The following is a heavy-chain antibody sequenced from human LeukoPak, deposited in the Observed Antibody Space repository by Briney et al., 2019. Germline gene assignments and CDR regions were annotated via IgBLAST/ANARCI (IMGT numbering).Heavy chain of an antibody. D-gene: IGHD7-27*01. CDR3: AREQTGDQNFDY. CDR2: TYYRSKWYN. Sequence: SSQTLSLTCAISGDSVSSNSAAWNRIRQSPSRGLEWLGRTYYRSKWYNNYAVSVKSRITINPDTSKNQFSLQLKSVTPEDTAVYYCAREQTGDQNFDYWGQGTLVTVSS. CDR1: GDSVSSNSAA. V-gene: IGHV6-1*01. J-gene: IGHJ4*02.